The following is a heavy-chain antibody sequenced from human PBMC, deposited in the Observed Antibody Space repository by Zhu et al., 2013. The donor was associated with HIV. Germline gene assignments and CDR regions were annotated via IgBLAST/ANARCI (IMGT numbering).Heavy chain of an antibody. V-gene: IGHV3-30-3*01. Sequence: VQLVESGGGVVQPGRSLRLSCAASGFTFSSYAMHWVRQAPGKGLEWVAVISYDGSNKYYADSVKGRFTISRDNSKNTLYLQMNSLRAEDTAVYYCARDHLIVVVVLIPYGMDVWGQGTTVTVSS. CDR2: ISYDGSNK. CDR3: ARDHLIVVVVLIPYGMDV. J-gene: IGHJ6*02. D-gene: IGHD2-21*01. CDR1: GFTFSSYA.